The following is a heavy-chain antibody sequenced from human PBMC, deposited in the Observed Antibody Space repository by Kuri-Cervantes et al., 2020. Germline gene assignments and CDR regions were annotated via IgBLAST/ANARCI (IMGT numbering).Heavy chain of an antibody. D-gene: IGHD6-19*01. CDR3: ARSSPVGEGQQWLWVYGMDV. Sequence: GESLKISCAASGFTFSNYYMSWIRQAPGKGLEWISYISNSANTILCADSVKGRFTISRDNSKNTLYLQMNSLRAEDTAVYYCARSSPVGEGQQWLWVYGMDVWGQGTTVTVSS. J-gene: IGHJ6*02. V-gene: IGHV3-11*04. CDR2: ISNSANTI. CDR1: GFTFSNYY.